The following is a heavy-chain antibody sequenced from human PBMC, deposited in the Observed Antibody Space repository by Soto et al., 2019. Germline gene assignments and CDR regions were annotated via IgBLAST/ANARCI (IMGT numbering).Heavy chain of an antibody. J-gene: IGHJ4*02. Sequence: GGCLRLSCAAAGFTFSSYGMHWVRQAPGKGLEWVAVIWYDGSNKYYADSVKGRFTISRDNSKNTLYLQMNSLRAEDTAVYYCARDRHDYGDYETCGAPDYWGQGTLVTVSS. CDR3: ARDRHDYGDYETCGAPDY. D-gene: IGHD4-17*01. CDR1: GFTFSSYG. V-gene: IGHV3-33*01. CDR2: IWYDGSNK.